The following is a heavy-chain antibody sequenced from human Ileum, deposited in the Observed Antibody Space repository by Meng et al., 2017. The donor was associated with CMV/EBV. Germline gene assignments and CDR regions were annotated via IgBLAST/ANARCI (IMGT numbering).Heavy chain of an antibody. CDR2: IRSRTHGRTT. D-gene: IGHD3-16*01. CDR1: GFIFGDNA. J-gene: IGHJ1*01. CDR3: NGGGLYLGGSRYFQR. Sequence: GESLKISCATSGFIFGDNAVSWVGQAPGKGLEWVGLIRSRTHGRTTEYDPSVKGRFTISRDESKGIAYLQMNSLKIDDAADYYCNGGGLYLGGSRYFQRWGQGTLVTVAS. V-gene: IGHV3-49*04.